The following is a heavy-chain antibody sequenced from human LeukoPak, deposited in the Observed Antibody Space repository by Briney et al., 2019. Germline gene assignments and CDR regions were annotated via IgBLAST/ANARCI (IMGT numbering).Heavy chain of an antibody. CDR2: ISGSGGST. CDR1: GFTFSSYS. D-gene: IGHD3-22*01. J-gene: IGHJ4*02. CDR3: AKSGRYYYDSSGYFY. V-gene: IGHV3-23*01. Sequence: GGSLRLSCAASGFTFSSYSMNWVRQAPGKGLEWVSAISGSGGSTYYADSVKGRFTISRDNSKNTLYLQMNSLRAEDTAVYYCAKSGRYYYDSSGYFYWGQGTLVTVSS.